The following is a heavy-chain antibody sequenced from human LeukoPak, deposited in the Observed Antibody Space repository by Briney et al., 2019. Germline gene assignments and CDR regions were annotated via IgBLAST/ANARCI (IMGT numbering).Heavy chain of an antibody. J-gene: IGHJ4*02. Sequence: PGGSLRLSCAASGFTFDDYGMSWVHQAPGKGLEWVSGINWNGGSTSYADSVKGRFTISRDTAKNSLYLQMNSLRAEDTALYYCARLKAAAGSNFDYWGQGTLVTVSS. V-gene: IGHV3-20*04. CDR3: ARLKAAAGSNFDY. CDR1: GFTFDDYG. CDR2: INWNGGST. D-gene: IGHD6-13*01.